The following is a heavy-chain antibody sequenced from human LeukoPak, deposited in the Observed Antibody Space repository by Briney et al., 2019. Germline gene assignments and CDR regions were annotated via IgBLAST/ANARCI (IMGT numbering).Heavy chain of an antibody. D-gene: IGHD3-22*01. CDR3: ARRDSSGSPSSNWFDP. J-gene: IGHJ5*02. Sequence: GESLKISCKGSGYRFTNYWIGWVRQRPGKGLEWMGIIYPGDSDTRYSPSFQGQVTISADKSISTAYLQWSSLKASDTAMYYCARRDSSGSPSSNWFDPWGQGTLVTVSS. CDR1: GYRFTNYW. V-gene: IGHV5-51*01. CDR2: IYPGDSDT.